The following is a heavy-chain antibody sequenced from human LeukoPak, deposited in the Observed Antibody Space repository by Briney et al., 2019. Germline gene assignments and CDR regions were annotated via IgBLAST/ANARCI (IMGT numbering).Heavy chain of an antibody. CDR3: ATQLFTRYYYDSSGYYY. D-gene: IGHD3-22*01. V-gene: IGHV1-24*01. J-gene: IGHJ4*02. Sequence: ASVKVSCKVSGYTLTELSMRWVRQAPGKGLEWMGGFDPEDGETIYAQKFQGRVTMTEDTSTDTAYMELSNLRSEDTAVYYCATQLFTRYYYDSSGYYYWGQGTLVTVSS. CDR1: GYTLTELS. CDR2: FDPEDGET.